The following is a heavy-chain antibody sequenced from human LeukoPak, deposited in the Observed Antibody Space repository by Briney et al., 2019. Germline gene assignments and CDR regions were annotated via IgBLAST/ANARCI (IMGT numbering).Heavy chain of an antibody. D-gene: IGHD4-17*01. V-gene: IGHV3-53*01. CDR1: GFTVSSNY. CDR3: ARDLLREYGDHVEY. J-gene: IGHJ4*02. CDR2: IYSGGST. Sequence: GGSLRLSCAASGFTVSSNYMSWVRQAPGKGLEWVSVIYSGGSTYYADSVKGRFTISRDNSKNTLYLQMNSLRAEDTAVYYCARDLLREYGDHVEYWGQGTLVTVSS.